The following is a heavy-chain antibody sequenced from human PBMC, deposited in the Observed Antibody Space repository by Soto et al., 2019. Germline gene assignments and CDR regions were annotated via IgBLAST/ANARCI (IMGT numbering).Heavy chain of an antibody. D-gene: IGHD1-26*01. CDR3: ARGSGSLYYFDF. CDR1: VFSVITNY. CDR2: IYSGGST. V-gene: IGHV3-53*01. J-gene: IGHJ4*02. Sequence: GWSLRLSCASSVFSVITNYMTWVRQAPGKGLEWVSVIYSGGSTYYADSVKGRFTISRDNSKNTLHLQMNSLRAEDTAVYYCARGSGSLYYFDFWGRGTLVTVSS.